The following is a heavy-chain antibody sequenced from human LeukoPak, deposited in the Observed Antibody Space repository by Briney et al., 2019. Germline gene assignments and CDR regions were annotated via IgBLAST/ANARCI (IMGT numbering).Heavy chain of an antibody. CDR2: LSGRRENK. V-gene: IGHV3-23*01. D-gene: IGHD3-10*01. Sequence: PGGSLRLSCAASGFTFSSYDMHWVRQAPGKGLEWVSALSGRRENKYYADSVKGRFTINGDNSKNTLYLQMNSLRAEDTALYYCARPASRGVGRYFDLWGRGALVTVSS. CDR1: GFTFSSYD. CDR3: ARPASRGVGRYFDL. J-gene: IGHJ2*01.